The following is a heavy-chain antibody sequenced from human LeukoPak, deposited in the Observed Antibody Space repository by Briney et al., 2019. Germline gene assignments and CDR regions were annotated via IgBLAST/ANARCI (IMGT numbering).Heavy chain of an antibody. V-gene: IGHV4-38-2*02. CDR2: FYHSGST. J-gene: IGHJ4*02. Sequence: KPSETLSLTCTVSGYSISSNYYWGWIRQPPGKGLEWIGNFYHSGSTYYNPSLKSRVTISVDTSKNQFSLKLSSVTAADTAVYYCARVWSDSGSYYDDRGAFDYWGQGTLVTVSS. D-gene: IGHD1-26*01. CDR1: GYSISSNYY. CDR3: ARVWSDSGSYYDDRGAFDY.